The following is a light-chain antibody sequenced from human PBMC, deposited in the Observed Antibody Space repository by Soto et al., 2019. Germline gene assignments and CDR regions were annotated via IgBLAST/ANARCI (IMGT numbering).Light chain of an antibody. CDR1: QSVSSSY. V-gene: IGKV3-20*01. J-gene: IGKJ4*01. Sequence: EIVLTQSPGTLSLSPGERATLSCRASQSVSSSYLAWYQQKPGQAPRLLIYGASSRATGIPDRFSGSGSGTDFTLTISRLEPEDFAVYYCQQYGSPPSLTFGGGIKVEIK. CDR2: GAS. CDR3: QQYGSPPSLT.